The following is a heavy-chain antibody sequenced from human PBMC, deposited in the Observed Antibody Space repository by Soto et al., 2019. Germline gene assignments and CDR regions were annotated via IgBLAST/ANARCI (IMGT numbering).Heavy chain of an antibody. CDR2: ISYDGSNK. CDR3: ARDLRVTIFGAAFYYYYYGVDV. CDR1: GFTFSRYA. D-gene: IGHD3-3*01. V-gene: IGHV3-30-3*01. J-gene: IGHJ6*02. Sequence: QVQLVESGGGVVQPGRSLRLSCAASGFTFSRYAMHWVRQAPGKGLEWVAVISYDGSNKYYADSVKGRFTISRDNSKNTLYLQMNSLRAEDTAVYYCARDLRVTIFGAAFYYYYYGVDVWGQGTTVTVSS.